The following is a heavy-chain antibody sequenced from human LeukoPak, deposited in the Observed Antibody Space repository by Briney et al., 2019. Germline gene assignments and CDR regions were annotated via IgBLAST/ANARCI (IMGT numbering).Heavy chain of an antibody. CDR1: GITFSSFT. CDR3: ARAHGPAEMAFDY. Sequence: GGSLRLSCAASGITFSSFTVNWVRQAPGKGLEWVSSISSGSSYKYYADSVKGRFTISRDNANNSLFLQMNSLRAEDTAVYYCARAHGPAEMAFDYWGQGTLVTVSS. V-gene: IGHV3-21*06. D-gene: IGHD5-24*01. CDR2: ISSGSSYK. J-gene: IGHJ4*02.